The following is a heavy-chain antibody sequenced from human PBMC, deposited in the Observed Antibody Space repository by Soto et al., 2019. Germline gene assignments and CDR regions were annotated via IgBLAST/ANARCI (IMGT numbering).Heavy chain of an antibody. J-gene: IGHJ4*02. CDR3: AGGGSGNYFDF. V-gene: IGHV5-51*01. CDR2: IYPGDSDT. D-gene: IGHD2-15*01. Sequence: PGESLKISCKASGYSFNTSCIGWVRQMPGKGLEWMGIIYPGDSDTRYSPSFQGQVTISADKSISTAYLQWTSLKAPDTAIYYCAGGGSGNYFDFWGQGTQVTVSS. CDR1: GYSFNTSC.